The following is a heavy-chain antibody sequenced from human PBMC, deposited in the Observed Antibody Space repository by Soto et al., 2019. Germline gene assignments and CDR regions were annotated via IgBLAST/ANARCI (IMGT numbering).Heavy chain of an antibody. CDR2: INPSGGST. J-gene: IGHJ4*02. Sequence: ASVKVSCKASGYTFTSYYMHWVRQAPGQGLEWMGIINPSGGSTSYAQKFQGRVTMTRDTSKNQFSLKVSSVTAADTAVYYCARTPLRDGSNSFPRTFDYWGQGTLVTVSS. CDR1: GYTFTSYY. D-gene: IGHD1-26*01. CDR3: ARTPLRDGSNSFPRTFDY. V-gene: IGHV1-46*01.